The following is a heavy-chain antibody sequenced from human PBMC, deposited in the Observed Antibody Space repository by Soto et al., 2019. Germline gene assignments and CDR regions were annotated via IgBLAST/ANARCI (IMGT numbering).Heavy chain of an antibody. CDR1: GGSISSSSYY. CDR2: IYYSGST. V-gene: IGHV4-39*01. CDR3: VRHEAYSSASEYFDY. J-gene: IGHJ4*02. D-gene: IGHD6-6*01. Sequence: QLQLQESGPGLVTPSETLSLTCTVSGGSISSSSYYWGWIRQPPGEGLEWIGSIYYSGSTYYNPSLKSRVTISVDTSKNQFSVKRSSVTAADTAVYYCVRHEAYSSASEYFDYWGQGNQVTVSS.